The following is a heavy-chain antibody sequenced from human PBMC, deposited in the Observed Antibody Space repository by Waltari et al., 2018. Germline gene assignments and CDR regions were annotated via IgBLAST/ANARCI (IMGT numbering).Heavy chain of an antibody. Sequence: QLQLQESGPGLVKPSETLSLTCTVSGGSISSSSYYWGWIRQPPGKGLEWIGSIYYSGSTYYNPSLKSRVTISVDTSKNQFSLKLSSVTAADTAVYYCARGGEFGVGTPDYWGQGTLVTVSS. J-gene: IGHJ4*02. CDR3: ARGGEFGVGTPDY. V-gene: IGHV4-39*01. D-gene: IGHD3-3*01. CDR2: IYYSGST. CDR1: GGSISSSSYY.